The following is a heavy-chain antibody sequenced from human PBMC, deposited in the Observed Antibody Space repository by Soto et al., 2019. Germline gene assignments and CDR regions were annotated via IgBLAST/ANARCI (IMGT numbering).Heavy chain of an antibody. J-gene: IGHJ1*01. D-gene: IGHD6-13*01. CDR2: INHSGST. V-gene: IGHV4-34*01. CDR3: ARASYSSSWYLKGGWRYFQH. Sequence: QVQLQQWGAGLLKPSETLSLTCAVYGGPFSGYYWSWIRQPPGKGLEWIGEINHSGSTNYNPSLKSRVTISVDTSKNQFSLKLSSVTAADTAVYYCARASYSSSWYLKGGWRYFQHWGQGTLVTVSS. CDR1: GGPFSGYY.